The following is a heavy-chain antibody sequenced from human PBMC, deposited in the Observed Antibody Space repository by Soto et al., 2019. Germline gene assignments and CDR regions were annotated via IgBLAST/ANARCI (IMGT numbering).Heavy chain of an antibody. CDR2: ISWDSTTV. CDR1: GXTIDNCT. D-gene: IGHD1-1*01. V-gene: IGHV3-9*01. J-gene: IGHJ5*02. CDR3: VQGRYPTMATPLDH. Sequence: SLRLSCSASGXTIDNCTMHWVRRAPGKGLEWVSGISWDSTTVVYEDSVKGLFTISRDDAKNSLYLQMNSLRRQDTALYYCVQGRYPTMATPLDHWGQGTLGTVS.